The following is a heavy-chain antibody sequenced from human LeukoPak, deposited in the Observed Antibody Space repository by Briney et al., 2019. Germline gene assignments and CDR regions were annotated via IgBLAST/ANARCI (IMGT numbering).Heavy chain of an antibody. CDR1: GFTFSSYW. Sequence: QPGGSLRLSCAASGFTFSSYWMHWVRQAPGKGLVWVSRINSDGSSTIHADSVKGRFTISRDNAKNTLYLQMNSLRAEDTALYYCVKDVGGSYAFDYWGQGILVTVAS. CDR2: INSDGSST. CDR3: VKDVGGSYAFDY. V-gene: IGHV3-74*01. J-gene: IGHJ4*02. D-gene: IGHD1-26*01.